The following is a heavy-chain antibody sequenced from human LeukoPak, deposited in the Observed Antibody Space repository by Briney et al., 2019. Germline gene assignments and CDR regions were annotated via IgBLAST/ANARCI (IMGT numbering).Heavy chain of an antibody. V-gene: IGHV3-49*04. CDR3: TRDGGILRYFDWLFSFDY. CDR1: GFTFSSYA. CDR2: IRSKAYGGTT. J-gene: IGHJ4*02. D-gene: IGHD3-9*01. Sequence: PGGSLRLSCAASGFTFSSYAMSWVRQAPGKGLEWVGFIRSKAYGGTTEYAASVKGRFTISRDDSRSIAYQQMNSLKTEDTAVYYCTRDGGILRYFDWLFSFDYWGQGTLVTVSS.